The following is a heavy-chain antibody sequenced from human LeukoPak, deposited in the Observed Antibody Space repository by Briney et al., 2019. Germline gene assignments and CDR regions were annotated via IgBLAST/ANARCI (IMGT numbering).Heavy chain of an antibody. V-gene: IGHV3-49*04. Sequence: GGSLRLSCKASGFTFGDYAMSWVRQATGKALECVGFNRSKAYGGTTEYAASVKGRFTISRDDSKSIAYLQMNSLKTEDTAVFYCTTYLRLGYCSGGTCLGAFDIWGQGTMVTVSS. CDR1: GFTFGDYA. D-gene: IGHD2-15*01. CDR3: TTYLRLGYCSGGTCLGAFDI. J-gene: IGHJ3*02. CDR2: NRSKAYGGTT.